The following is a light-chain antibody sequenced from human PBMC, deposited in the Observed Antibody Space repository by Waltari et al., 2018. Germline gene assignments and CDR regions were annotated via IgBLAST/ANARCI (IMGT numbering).Light chain of an antibody. V-gene: IGKV3-20*01. Sequence: EIVLTQSPGTLSLPPGERATLSCRASQSVSRFLAWYQQKPGQAPRLLTYEASSRATDIPDRFSGSGSGTDFSLTISRLEPEDFAVYYCQKYGTLPATFGQGTKVEIK. CDR2: EAS. CDR1: QSVSRF. CDR3: QKYGTLPAT. J-gene: IGKJ1*01.